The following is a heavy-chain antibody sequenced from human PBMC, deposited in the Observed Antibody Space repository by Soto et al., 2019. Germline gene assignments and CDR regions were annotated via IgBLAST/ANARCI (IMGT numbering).Heavy chain of an antibody. J-gene: IGHJ5*02. D-gene: IGHD6-13*01. CDR1: GGSISSYQ. Sequence: TLSLTCTVSGGSISSYQWSWIRQPPGKGLEWIGYINYSGNTNYNPSLKSRVTIAVDTPKNQSSLKLSSVTAADTAVYYCARDYSSSWYGSFDPWGQGTLVTVSS. CDR3: ARDYSSSWYGSFDP. CDR2: INYSGNT. V-gene: IGHV4-59*01.